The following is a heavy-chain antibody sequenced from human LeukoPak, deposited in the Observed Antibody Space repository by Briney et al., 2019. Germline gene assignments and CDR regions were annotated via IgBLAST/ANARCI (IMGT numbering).Heavy chain of an antibody. D-gene: IGHD6-13*01. V-gene: IGHV3-30*02. CDR2: IRYDGSNK. CDR1: GFTFSSYG. CDR3: ARRSIAAAGPSDY. Sequence: PGGSLRLSCAASGFTFSSYGMHWVRQAPGKGLEWVAFIRYDGSNKYYADSVKGRFTISRDNSKNTLYLQMNSLRAEDTAVYYCARRSIAAAGPSDYWGQGTLVTVSS. J-gene: IGHJ4*02.